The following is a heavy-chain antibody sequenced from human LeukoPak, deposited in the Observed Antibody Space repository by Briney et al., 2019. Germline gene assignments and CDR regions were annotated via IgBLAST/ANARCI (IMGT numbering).Heavy chain of an antibody. CDR1: EFSVGSNY. CDR2: IYSGGST. D-gene: IGHD4-23*01. Sequence: GGSLRLSCAASEFSVGSNYMTWVHQAPGKGLEWVSLIYSGGSTYYADSVKGRFTISRDNSKNTLYLQMNSLGAEDTAVYYCARHYGGNPGDYWGQGTMVTVSS. CDR3: ARHYGGNPGDY. J-gene: IGHJ4*02. V-gene: IGHV3-66*04.